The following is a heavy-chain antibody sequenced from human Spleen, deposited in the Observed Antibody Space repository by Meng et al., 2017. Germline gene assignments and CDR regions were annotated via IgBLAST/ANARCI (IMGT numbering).Heavy chain of an antibody. Sequence: GSLRLSCAVYGGAFSAYQWSWIRQPPGKGLEWIGEINHSGTTNYNPSLKSRVFISRDTSKKQFSLKLSSVTAADTAVYYCARVYSGSYQEDYWGQGTLVTVSS. CDR3: ARVYSGSYQEDY. J-gene: IGHJ4*02. V-gene: IGHV4-34*01. CDR2: INHSGTT. D-gene: IGHD1-26*01. CDR1: GGAFSAYQ.